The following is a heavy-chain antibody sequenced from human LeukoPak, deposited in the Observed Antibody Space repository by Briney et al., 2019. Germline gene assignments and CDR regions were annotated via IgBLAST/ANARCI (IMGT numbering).Heavy chain of an antibody. CDR3: ARGGALVRGFFDY. D-gene: IGHD3-10*01. Sequence: GGSLRLSCAASGFTFSSYWMHWVRQAPGKGLVWVSRINSDGSSTSYADSVKGRFTISRDNAKNTLYLQMNSLRAEDTAVYYCARGGALVRGFFDYWGQGTLVTVSS. J-gene: IGHJ4*02. V-gene: IGHV3-74*01. CDR1: GFTFSSYW. CDR2: INSDGSST.